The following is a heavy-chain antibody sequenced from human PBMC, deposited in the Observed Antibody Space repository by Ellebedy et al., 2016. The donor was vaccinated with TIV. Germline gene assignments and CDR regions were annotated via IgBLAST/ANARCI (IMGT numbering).Heavy chain of an antibody. D-gene: IGHD2-8*02. CDR2: INPSSGST. CDR1: GYTFSNYF. V-gene: IGHV1-46*01. Sequence: AASVKVSCKASGYTFSNYFVHWVRQAPGQGLEWMGIINPSSGSTIYAQKFQGRVTMTEDTSTDTAYMELSSLRSEDTAVYYCATGVYGGSYYFDYWGQGTLVTVSS. CDR3: ATGVYGGSYYFDY. J-gene: IGHJ4*02.